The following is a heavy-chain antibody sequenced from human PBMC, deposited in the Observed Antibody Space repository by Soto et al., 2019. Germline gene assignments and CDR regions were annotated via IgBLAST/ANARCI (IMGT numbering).Heavy chain of an antibody. CDR2: LSRGGGT. CDR1: VGSFGNYF. CDR3: ATDRGNH. J-gene: IGHJ4*02. Sequence: AETLCIACAVSVGSFGNYFWNWIRQPPGKGLEWIGELSRGGGTNYNPSLQSRVSISGDPSKNQFSLNLTSVTAADTAVYYCATDRGNHWGQGTMVTVSS. V-gene: IGHV4-34*01.